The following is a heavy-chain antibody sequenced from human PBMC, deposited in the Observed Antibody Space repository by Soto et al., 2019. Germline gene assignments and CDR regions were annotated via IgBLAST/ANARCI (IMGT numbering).Heavy chain of an antibody. J-gene: IGHJ4*02. CDR2: IYYSGST. D-gene: IGHD5-18*01. V-gene: IGHV4-59*08. CDR1: GGSISSYY. CDR3: ARPRGYSYGPIDY. Sequence: SETLSLTCTVSGGSISSYYWSWIRQPPGKGLEWIGYIYYSGSTNYNPSLKSRVTISVDTSKNQFSLKLSSVTAADTAVYYCARPRGYSYGPIDYWGQGTLVTVSS.